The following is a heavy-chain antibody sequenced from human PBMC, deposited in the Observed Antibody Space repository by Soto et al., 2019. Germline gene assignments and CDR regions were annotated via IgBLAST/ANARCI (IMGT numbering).Heavy chain of an antibody. CDR3: ARGRAARPDWFDP. J-gene: IGHJ5*02. CDR1: GGTFSSYA. CDR2: IIPIFGTA. V-gene: IGHV1-69*13. Sequence: SVKVSCKASGGTFSSYAISWVRQAPGQGLEWMGGIIPIFGTANYAQKFQGRVTITADESTSTAYMELSSLRSEDTAVYYCARGRAARPDWFDPWGQGTLVTVSS. D-gene: IGHD6-6*01.